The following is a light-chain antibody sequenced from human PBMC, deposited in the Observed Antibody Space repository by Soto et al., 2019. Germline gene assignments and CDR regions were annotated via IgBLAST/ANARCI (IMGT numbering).Light chain of an antibody. CDR2: GAS. Sequence: EIVMTQSPATLSVSPGERVTLSCRASQSVSSNLAWYQQKPGQAPRRLIYGASTRATGIPARFSGSGSGTEFTLTISSLEAEDFGVYYCQQYGSWPPWTFGQGTKVEIK. J-gene: IGKJ1*01. CDR3: QQYGSWPPWT. CDR1: QSVSSN. V-gene: IGKV3-15*01.